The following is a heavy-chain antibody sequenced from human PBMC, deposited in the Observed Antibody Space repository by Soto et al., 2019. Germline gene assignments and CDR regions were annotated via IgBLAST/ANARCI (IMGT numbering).Heavy chain of an antibody. Sequence: PSETLSLTCTASGGSINSGGYYWSWIRQHPGKGLEWIGCIYYSGNTYYNPSLKSRVTISVDTSMNQFSLKLSSATAADTAVYYCARVSTLGYCSGGSCYRIDSWGQGTLVTVSS. D-gene: IGHD2-15*01. CDR2: IYYSGNT. CDR3: ARVSTLGYCSGGSCYRIDS. J-gene: IGHJ4*02. CDR1: GGSINSGGYY. V-gene: IGHV4-31*03.